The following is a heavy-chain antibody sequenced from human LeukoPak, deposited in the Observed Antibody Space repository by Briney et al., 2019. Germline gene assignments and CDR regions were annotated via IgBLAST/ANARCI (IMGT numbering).Heavy chain of an antibody. CDR3: ARASHDYGDYSHFDY. J-gene: IGHJ4*02. Sequence: TLSLTCTVSGGSISSGSYYWSWIRQPAGKGLEWIGRIYTSGSTNYNPSLKCRVTISVDTSKNQFSLKLSSLTAADTAVYYCARASHDYGDYSHFDYWGQGTLVTVSS. CDR2: IYTSGST. D-gene: IGHD4-17*01. V-gene: IGHV4-61*02. CDR1: GGSISSGSYY.